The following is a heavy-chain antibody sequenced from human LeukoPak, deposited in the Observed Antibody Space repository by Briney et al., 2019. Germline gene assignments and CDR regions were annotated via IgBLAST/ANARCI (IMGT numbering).Heavy chain of an antibody. J-gene: IGHJ3*02. D-gene: IGHD1-26*01. CDR2: ISAYNGNT. V-gene: IGHV1-18*01. CDR1: GYTFTSYG. Sequence: GASVKVSCKASGYTFTSYGISWVRQAPGQGLEWMGWISAYNGNTNYAQKLQGRVTMTTDTSTSTAYMELRSLRADNTAVYYCARDRRSVYSGSYFDAFDIWGQGTMVTVSS. CDR3: ARDRRSVYSGSYFDAFDI.